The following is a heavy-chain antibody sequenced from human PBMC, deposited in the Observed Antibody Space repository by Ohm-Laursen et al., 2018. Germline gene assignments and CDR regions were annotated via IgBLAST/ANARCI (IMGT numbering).Heavy chain of an antibody. V-gene: IGHV3-48*03. CDR2: ISTSGSTT. CDR1: GFTFDDYA. CDR3: ARIGDLDDFWSGPDAFDI. D-gene: IGHD3-3*01. Sequence: SLRLSCAASGFTFDDYAMHWVRQAPGKGLEWVSYISTSGSTTHYADSVKGRFTISRDNTKNSLYLQMNSLRTEDTAVYYCARIGDLDDFWSGPDAFDIWGQGTMVTVSS. J-gene: IGHJ3*02.